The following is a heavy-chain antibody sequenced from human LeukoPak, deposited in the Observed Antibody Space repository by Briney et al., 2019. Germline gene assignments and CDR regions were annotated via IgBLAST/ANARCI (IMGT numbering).Heavy chain of an antibody. D-gene: IGHD5-18*01. J-gene: IGHJ4*02. V-gene: IGHV3-48*03. Sequence: QSGGSLRLSCAASGFTFSSYEMHWVRQAPGRGLEWISYISSSGSTIYYADSVKGRFTISRDNGKNSLYLQMNSLRAEDTAVYYCARVHYNTAMVDIDYWGQGTLVTVSS. CDR1: GFTFSSYE. CDR3: ARVHYNTAMVDIDY. CDR2: ISSSGSTI.